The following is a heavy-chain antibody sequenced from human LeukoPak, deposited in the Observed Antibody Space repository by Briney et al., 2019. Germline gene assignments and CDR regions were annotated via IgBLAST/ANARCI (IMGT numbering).Heavy chain of an antibody. CDR1: GYTFTGYY. V-gene: IGHV1-2*02. J-gene: IGHJ6*02. Sequence: ASVKVSCNASGYTFTGYYMHWVRQAPGQGLEWMGWINPNSGGTNYAQKFQGRVTMTRDTSISTAYMELSRLRSDDTAVYYCARDAGYSSSWYFHYGMDVWGQGTTVTVSS. CDR2: INPNSGGT. D-gene: IGHD6-13*01. CDR3: ARDAGYSSSWYFHYGMDV.